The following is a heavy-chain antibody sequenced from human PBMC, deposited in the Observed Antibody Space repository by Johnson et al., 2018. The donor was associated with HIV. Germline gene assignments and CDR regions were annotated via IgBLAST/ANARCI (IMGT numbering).Heavy chain of an antibody. V-gene: IGHV3-74*01. D-gene: IGHD1-26*01. CDR1: GFTFSSYW. Sequence: VQLVESGGGVVQPGRSLRLSCAASGFTFSSYWMHWVRQAPGKGLVWVSRINSDVSSTSYADSVKGRFTISRANSKNTLYLQMNSLRAEDTAVYHCAREGAWEVRPGAFDIWGQGTTVTVSS. CDR2: INSDVSST. CDR3: AREGAWEVRPGAFDI. J-gene: IGHJ3*02.